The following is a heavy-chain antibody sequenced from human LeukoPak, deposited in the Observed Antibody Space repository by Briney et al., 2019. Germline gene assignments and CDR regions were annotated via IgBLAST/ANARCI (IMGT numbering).Heavy chain of an antibody. Sequence: GGSLRLSCAASGFTFSSYAMHWVRQAPGKGLEWVAVISYDGSNKYYADSVKGRFTISRDNAKNTLYLQMNSLRAEDTAVYYCARGITTMVRGVIHYWGQGTLVTVSS. V-gene: IGHV3-30-3*01. J-gene: IGHJ4*02. CDR3: ARGITTMVRGVIHY. CDR1: GFTFSSYA. D-gene: IGHD3-10*01. CDR2: ISYDGSNK.